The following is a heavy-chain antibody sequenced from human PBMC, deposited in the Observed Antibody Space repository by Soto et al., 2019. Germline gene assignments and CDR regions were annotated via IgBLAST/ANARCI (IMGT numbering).Heavy chain of an antibody. CDR2: TSGSGRVT. D-gene: IGHD6-13*01. V-gene: IGHV3-23*01. CDR1: GFTFSSYA. Sequence: GGSLRLSCAASGFTFSSYAMNWVRQAPGKGLEWVSGTSGSGRVTYYGDSVQGRFTISRDNSENTLYLQMNSLRAEDTALYYCARDTIGGGFQQLVLGPSYFDYWGQGTLVTVSS. CDR3: ARDTIGGGFQQLVLGPSYFDY. J-gene: IGHJ4*02.